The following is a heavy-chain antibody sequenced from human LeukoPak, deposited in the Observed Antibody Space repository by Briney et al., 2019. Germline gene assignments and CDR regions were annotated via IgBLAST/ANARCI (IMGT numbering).Heavy chain of an antibody. D-gene: IGHD2-2*01. CDR2: IYYSGST. CDR1: SGSISSYY. CDR3: ARDTHNCSRTSCSNYFDY. J-gene: IGHJ4*02. V-gene: IGHV4-59*01. Sequence: PSETLSLTCTVSSGSISSYYWSWIRQPPGKGLEWIGYIYYSGSTNYNPSLKSRVTISVDTSKNQFSLKLSSVTAADSAVYYCARDTHNCSRTSCSNYFDYWGQGTLVTVSS.